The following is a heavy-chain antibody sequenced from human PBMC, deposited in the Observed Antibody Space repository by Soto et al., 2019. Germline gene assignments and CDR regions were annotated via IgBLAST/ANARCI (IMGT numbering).Heavy chain of an antibody. V-gene: IGHV4-30-2*01. CDR2: IYPSGMP. Sequence: LSLTCTVSGGSISNAAYSWSWIRQPPGKGLEWIGYIYPSGMPFYNPSLRSRVTISIDRSNDQFSLNLKSVTAADTAVYYCARERGGYGLFDPWGQGTLVTVSS. D-gene: IGHD5-18*01. CDR1: GGSISNAAYS. CDR3: ARERGGYGLFDP. J-gene: IGHJ5*02.